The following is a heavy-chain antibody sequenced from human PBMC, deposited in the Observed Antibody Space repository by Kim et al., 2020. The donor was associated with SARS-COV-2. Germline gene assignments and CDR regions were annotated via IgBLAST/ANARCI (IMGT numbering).Heavy chain of an antibody. CDR1: GFTFSSYG. CDR2: ISYDGSNK. V-gene: IGHV3-30*18. D-gene: IGHD6-13*01. CDR3: AKGSGIAAAGTWIDY. J-gene: IGHJ4*01. Sequence: GGSLRLSCAASGFTFSSYGMHWVRQAPGKGLEWVAVISYDGSNKYYADSVKGRFTISRDNSKNTLYLQMNSLRAEDTAVYYCAKGSGIAAAGTWIDYWG.